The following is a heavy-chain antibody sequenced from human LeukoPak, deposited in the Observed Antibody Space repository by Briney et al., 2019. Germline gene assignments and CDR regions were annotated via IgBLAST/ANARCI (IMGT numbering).Heavy chain of an antibody. Sequence: SQTLSLTCTVSGGSISSGSYYWSWIRQPAGKGLEWIGRIYTSGSTNYNPSLKSRVTISVDTSKNQFSLKLSSVTAADTAVYYCARGSGYYTLFDAFDIWGQGTMVTVSS. CDR2: IYTSGST. CDR3: ARGSGYYTLFDAFDI. V-gene: IGHV4-61*02. CDR1: GGSISSGSYY. J-gene: IGHJ3*02. D-gene: IGHD3-3*01.